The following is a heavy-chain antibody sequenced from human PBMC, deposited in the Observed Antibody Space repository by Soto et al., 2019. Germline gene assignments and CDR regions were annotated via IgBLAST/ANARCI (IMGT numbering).Heavy chain of an antibody. J-gene: IGHJ4*02. CDR3: ARDGPYCSGCSCPHFDY. CDR1: GFTFSSYS. V-gene: IGHV3-48*01. Sequence: GGSLRLSCAASGFTFSSYSMNWVRQAPGKGLEWVSYISSSSSTIYYADSVKGRFTISRDNAKNSLYLQMNSLRAEDTAVYYSARDGPYCSGCSCPHFDYRGPVTLVTVSS. CDR2: ISSSSSTI. D-gene: IGHD2-15*01.